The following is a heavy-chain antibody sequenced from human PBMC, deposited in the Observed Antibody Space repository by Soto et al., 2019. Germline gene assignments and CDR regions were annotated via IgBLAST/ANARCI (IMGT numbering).Heavy chain of an antibody. J-gene: IGHJ6*01. CDR1: GFTFSTYG. Sequence: QVQLVESGGGEVQPGRSLTISCAASGFTFSTYGMHWVRQTPGKGLEWVAVISYDGTNKFYSDSVKGRFTISRDNFKNTLTLKMHILRADDTAVYSCAKDLQSYGDYDYDCYGMDVWGLGTRVTVSS. V-gene: IGHV3-30*18. CDR2: ISYDGTNK. CDR3: AKDLQSYGDYDYDCYGMDV. D-gene: IGHD4-17*01.